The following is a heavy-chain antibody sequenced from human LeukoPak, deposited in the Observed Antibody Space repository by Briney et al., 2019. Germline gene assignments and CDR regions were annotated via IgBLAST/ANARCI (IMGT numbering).Heavy chain of an antibody. J-gene: IGHJ4*02. CDR1: GGSISGYY. CDR2: IFYSGST. CDR3: ARGEWDLLFDY. D-gene: IGHD1-26*01. Sequence: SETLSLTCTVSGGSISGYYWSWIREPPGKGLEWIGYIFYSGSTNYNPSLKSRVTISVDTSKNQFSLKLSSVTAADTAVYYCARGEWDLLFDYWGQGTLVTVSS. V-gene: IGHV4-59*01.